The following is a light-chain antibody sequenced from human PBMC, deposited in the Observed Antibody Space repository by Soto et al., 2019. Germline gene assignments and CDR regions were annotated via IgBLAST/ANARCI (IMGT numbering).Light chain of an antibody. CDR1: SSNIGAGYD. J-gene: IGLJ1*01. CDR3: QSYDSSLSGYV. CDR2: GNS. Sequence: QSVLTQPPSVSWAPGQRVTISCTGSSSNIGAGYDVHWYQQLPGTAPKLLIYGNSNRPSGVPDRFSGSKSGTSASLAIPGLQAEDEADYYCQSYDSSLSGYVFGTGTKGTVL. V-gene: IGLV1-40*01.